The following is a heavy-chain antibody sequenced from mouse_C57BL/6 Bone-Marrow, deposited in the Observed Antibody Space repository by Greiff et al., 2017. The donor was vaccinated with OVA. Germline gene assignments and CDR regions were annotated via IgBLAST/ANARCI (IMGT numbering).Heavy chain of an antibody. Sequence: QVQLQQSGAELVKPGASVKISCKASGYAFSSYWMNWVKQRPGKGLEWIGQIYPGDGDTNYNGKFKGKATLTVDKSSSTAYMELNSLTSEDSAVYYCVPITTGYYFDYWGQGTTLTVSS. CDR1: GYAFSSYW. CDR2: IYPGDGDT. V-gene: IGHV1-80*01. D-gene: IGHD1-2*01. CDR3: VPITTGYYFDY. J-gene: IGHJ2*01.